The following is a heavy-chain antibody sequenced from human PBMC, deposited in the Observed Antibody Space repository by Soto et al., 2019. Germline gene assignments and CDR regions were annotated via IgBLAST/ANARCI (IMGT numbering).Heavy chain of an antibody. V-gene: IGHV3-66*01. Sequence: GGSLRLSCAASGFTVSSNYMSWVRQAPGKGLEWVSGISASGANTYYADSVKGRFTISRANARNTLYLQMDSLRAGDTALYYCARGYSSGPDYWGQGTLVTVS. CDR3: ARGYSSGPDY. D-gene: IGHD6-19*01. CDR2: SASGANT. J-gene: IGHJ4*02. CDR1: GFTVSSNY.